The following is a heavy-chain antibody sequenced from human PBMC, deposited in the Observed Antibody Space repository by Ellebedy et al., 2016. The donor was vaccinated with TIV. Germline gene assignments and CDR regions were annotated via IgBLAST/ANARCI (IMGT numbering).Heavy chain of an antibody. CDR1: GDSVSSNSAA. Sequence: SQTLSLTXXISGDSVSSNSAAWNWTRQSPSRGLEWLGRTYYRSKWYNDYAVSVKSRITINPDTSKNQFSLQLNSVTPEDTAVYYCARETYSSSWYLSYWGQGTLVTVSS. V-gene: IGHV6-1*01. D-gene: IGHD6-13*01. CDR3: ARETYSSSWYLSY. CDR2: TYYRSKWYN. J-gene: IGHJ4*02.